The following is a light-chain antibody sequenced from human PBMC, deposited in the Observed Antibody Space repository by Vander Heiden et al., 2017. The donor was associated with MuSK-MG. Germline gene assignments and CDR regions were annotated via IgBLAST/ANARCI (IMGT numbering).Light chain of an antibody. CDR3: SSYTSSSTLDVV. CDR2: DVS. Sequence: QSALTQPASVSVSPGQSLTISCTGTSSDVGGYNYVSWYQQHPGKAPKLMIYDVSNRPSGVSNRFSGSKSGNTASLTISGLQAEDEADYYCSSYTSSSTLDVVFGGGTKLTVL. V-gene: IGLV2-14*03. J-gene: IGLJ2*01. CDR1: SSDVGGYNY.